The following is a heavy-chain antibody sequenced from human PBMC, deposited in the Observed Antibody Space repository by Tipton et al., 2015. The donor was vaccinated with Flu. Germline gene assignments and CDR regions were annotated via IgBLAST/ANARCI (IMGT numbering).Heavy chain of an antibody. CDR3: ARGVDGYNGHDY. Sequence: TLSLTCSVSGASISSGGYYWSWIRQHPGKGLEWLGYIYHSGSTYYNPSLKSRVTISVDTSNNQFSLKLRSVTAADTAVYYCARGVDGYNGHDYWGQGALVTVSS. J-gene: IGHJ4*02. D-gene: IGHD5-24*01. CDR2: IYHSGST. CDR1: GASISSGGYY. V-gene: IGHV4-31*03.